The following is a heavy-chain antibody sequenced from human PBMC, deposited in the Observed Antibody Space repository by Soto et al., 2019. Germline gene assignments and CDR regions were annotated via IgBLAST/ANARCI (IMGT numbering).Heavy chain of an antibody. CDR2: VHHSWGS. D-gene: IGHD3-10*01. J-gene: IGHJ6*02. CDR1: GGSISSYY. CDR3: ARQGFGPLPGLVDV. V-gene: IGHV4-59*08. Sequence: QVQLQESGPGLVKPSETLSLSCTVSGGSISSYYWSWFRQSPGKRMEWIGYVHHSWGSSYNPSLHSRVAISLDTSKSQFSLKVTSVTATDSAVYYCARQGFGPLPGLVDVWGQGTTVTVSS.